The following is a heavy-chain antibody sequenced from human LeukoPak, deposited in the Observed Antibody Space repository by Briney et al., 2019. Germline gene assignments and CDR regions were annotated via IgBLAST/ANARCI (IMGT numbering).Heavy chain of an antibody. J-gene: IGHJ4*02. CDR2: ISAYNGNT. V-gene: IGHV1-18*01. D-gene: IGHD6-6*01. CDR3: ARDFLSYSSSSGIDY. CDR1: GYTFTSYG. Sequence: EASVKVSCKASGYTFTSYGISWVRQAPGQGLEWMGWISAYNGNTNYAQKLQGRVTMTTDTSTSTAYMELRSPRSDDTAVYYCARDFLSYSSSSGIDYWGQGTLVTVSS.